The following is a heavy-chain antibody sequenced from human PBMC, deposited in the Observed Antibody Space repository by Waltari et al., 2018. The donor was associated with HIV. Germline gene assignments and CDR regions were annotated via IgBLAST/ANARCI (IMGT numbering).Heavy chain of an antibody. V-gene: IGHV7-4-1*02. Sequence: QVHLVQSGSELKKPGASVKVSCKASGYTFTNFAMNWVRQAPGQGLEWMGWINTKTGNPTYAQGFTVRFVFSLDTSVTTAYLQISSLKAEDTAAYYCGRGPGRSVDYWGQGTLVTVSS. D-gene: IGHD3-10*01. CDR2: INTKTGNP. CDR1: GYTFTNFA. J-gene: IGHJ4*02. CDR3: GRGPGRSVDY.